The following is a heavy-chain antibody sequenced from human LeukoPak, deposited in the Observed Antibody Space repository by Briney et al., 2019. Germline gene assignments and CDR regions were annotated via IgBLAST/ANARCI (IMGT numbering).Heavy chain of an antibody. Sequence: SETLSLTCTVSGGSVSITTYYWSWIRQPPGKGLEWIASINYSGSTYYNPSLKSRVTISVDTSENQFSLKLSSVTAADTAVYYCARYVVYGSGKFYFDYWGQGTLVTVSS. V-gene: IGHV4-39*01. D-gene: IGHD3-10*01. CDR3: ARYVVYGSGKFYFDY. J-gene: IGHJ4*02. CDR1: GGSVSITTYY. CDR2: INYSGST.